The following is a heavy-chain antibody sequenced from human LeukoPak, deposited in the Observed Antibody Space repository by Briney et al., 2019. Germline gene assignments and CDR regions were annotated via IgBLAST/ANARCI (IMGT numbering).Heavy chain of an antibody. D-gene: IGHD4-11*01. V-gene: IGHV3-30*02. Sequence: PGGSLRLSCAASGFMLSDYGMHWVRQAPGKGLEWVAFIRYDGSNKYYADSVKGRFTISRDNSKNTLYLQMNSLRAEDTAVYYCAKDHKISLYSNYVERLNYWGQGTLVTVSS. CDR3: AKDHKISLYSNYVERLNY. CDR2: IRYDGSNK. J-gene: IGHJ4*02. CDR1: GFMLSDYG.